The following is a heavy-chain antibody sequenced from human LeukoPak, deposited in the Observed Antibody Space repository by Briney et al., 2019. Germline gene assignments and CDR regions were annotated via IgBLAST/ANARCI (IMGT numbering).Heavy chain of an antibody. Sequence: GGSLRLSCAASGFTFSTYAINWVRQAPRKGLEWVSAISATGLTTYYADSVKGRFTISRDNSKNTLYLQMSSLRAEDTAVYYCAKAGYSDYPYYYYYVDVWGKGTTVTVSS. D-gene: IGHD4-11*01. CDR1: GFTFSTYA. J-gene: IGHJ6*03. CDR3: AKAGYSDYPYYYYYVDV. V-gene: IGHV3-23*01. CDR2: ISATGLTT.